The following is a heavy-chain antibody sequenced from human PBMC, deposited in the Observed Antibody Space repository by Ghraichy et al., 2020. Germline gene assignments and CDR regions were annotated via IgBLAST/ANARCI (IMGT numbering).Heavy chain of an antibody. CDR3: ARDRGALARLGGIAV. CDR1: GFIFSNYD. D-gene: IGHD3-16*01. J-gene: IGHJ6*02. Sequence: GGSLRLSCAASGFIFSNYDMNWVRQAPGKGLEWVAYISGSSKSIYYADSVKGRFTISRDNAKNALYLQMNNMRGEDTAVYYCARDRGALARLGGIAVWGQESTVSVSS. V-gene: IGHV3-21*01. CDR2: ISGSSKSI.